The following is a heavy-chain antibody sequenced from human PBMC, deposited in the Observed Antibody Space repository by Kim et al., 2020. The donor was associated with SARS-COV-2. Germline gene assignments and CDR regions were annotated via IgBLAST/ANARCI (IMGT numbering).Heavy chain of an antibody. V-gene: IGHV3-72*01. CDR2: SGNKAYANKS. CDR3: SRGYRGLPVYAFDI. Sequence: GGSLRLSCGGSGFPLSGHYIDWIRQGPGKGLEWIGGSGNKAYANKSEYAASVKDRFAIARDESQNSMYLQMNRLKAEDTAVYYCSRGYRGLPVYAFDIWGPGTEVTVSS. J-gene: IGHJ3*02. D-gene: IGHD5-12*01. CDR1: GFPLSGHY.